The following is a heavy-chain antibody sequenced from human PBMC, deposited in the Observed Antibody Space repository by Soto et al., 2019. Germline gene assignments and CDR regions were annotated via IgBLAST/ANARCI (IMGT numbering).Heavy chain of an antibody. Sequence: PRLSCAPSGFTFSSYAMSWVRQAPGKRLEWVSAISGSGGSTYYADSVQGRFTISRDNSKNTLYLQMNSLRAEDTVVYSCAVLGGKLHYYYMGVWGKGTTVTVS. V-gene: IGHV3-23*01. CDR2: ISGSGGST. D-gene: IGHD1-26*01. J-gene: IGHJ6*03. CDR3: AVLGGKLHYYYMGV. CDR1: GFTFSSYA.